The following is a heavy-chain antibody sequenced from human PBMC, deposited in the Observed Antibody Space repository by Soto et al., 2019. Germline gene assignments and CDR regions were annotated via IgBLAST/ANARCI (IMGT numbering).Heavy chain of an antibody. Sequence: EVQLVESGGGLVKPGGSLRLSCAASGFTFSSYSMNWDRQAPGKGLEWVSSISSSSSYIYYADPVKCRFTISSDNAKNSLYLQMNSLRAEDTAVYYCASANAYYVFWSSCCRRAYHYCLDVWGQGDPVNVS. CDR2: ISSSSSYI. D-gene: IGHD3-3*01. V-gene: IGHV3-21*01. CDR1: GFTFSSYS. J-gene: IGHJ6*02. CDR3: ASANAYYVFWSSCCRRAYHYCLDV.